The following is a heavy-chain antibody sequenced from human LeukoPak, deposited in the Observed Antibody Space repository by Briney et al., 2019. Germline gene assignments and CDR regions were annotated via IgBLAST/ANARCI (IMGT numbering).Heavy chain of an antibody. CDR1: GLTFRSYS. Sequence: GGSLRLSCAASGLTFRSYSMDWVRQAPGEGLEWVSHISSGSNSINYAGSVKGRFTISRDNAKNSLLLQMNSLRDEDTAVYYCARGPSNRHFDYWGQGTLVTVSS. CDR2: ISSGSNSI. J-gene: IGHJ4*02. CDR3: ARGPSNRHFDY. D-gene: IGHD2/OR15-2a*01. V-gene: IGHV3-48*02.